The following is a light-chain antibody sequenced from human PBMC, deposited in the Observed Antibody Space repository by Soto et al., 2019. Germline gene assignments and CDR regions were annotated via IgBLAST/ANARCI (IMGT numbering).Light chain of an antibody. J-gene: IGKJ5*01. V-gene: IGKV3-11*01. CDR2: DAS. CDR3: HQRGSWPIT. Sequence: EIVLTQSPATLSLSAGERASLSCRASQDVGSLIAWYQQKPGQPPRLLIYDASNRATGIPARFSGSGSGTDFILTISSLEPEDFAVYYCHQRGSWPITFGQGTRLEIK. CDR1: QDVGSL.